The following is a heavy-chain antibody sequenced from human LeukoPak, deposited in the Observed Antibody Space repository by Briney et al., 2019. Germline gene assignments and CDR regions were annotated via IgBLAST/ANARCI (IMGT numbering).Heavy chain of an antibody. CDR1: GFTFSSYA. Sequence: GGSLRLSCAASGFTFSSYAMSWVRQAPGKGLEWVSAISGSGASTYYSDSVKGRFTISRDNTKNTLYLQMNSLKGEDTAVYYCAKCSKWLPQSKNIDSWGQGTLVTVSS. CDR3: AKCSKWLPQSKNIDS. V-gene: IGHV3-23*01. J-gene: IGHJ4*02. CDR2: ISGSGAST. D-gene: IGHD6-19*01.